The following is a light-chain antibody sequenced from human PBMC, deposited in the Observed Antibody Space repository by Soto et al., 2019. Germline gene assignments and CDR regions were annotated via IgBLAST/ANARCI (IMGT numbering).Light chain of an antibody. Sequence: QSVLTQPPSASGTPGQRVTISCSGSSSNIGSNSVSWYRQLPGTAPKLLIYSNNQRPSGVPDRFSGSKSDTSASLAISGLQSDDEADYYCAAWDDSLSGLVFGRGTKLTVL. CDR3: AAWDDSLSGLV. CDR1: SSNIGSNS. CDR2: SNN. J-gene: IGLJ2*01. V-gene: IGLV1-44*01.